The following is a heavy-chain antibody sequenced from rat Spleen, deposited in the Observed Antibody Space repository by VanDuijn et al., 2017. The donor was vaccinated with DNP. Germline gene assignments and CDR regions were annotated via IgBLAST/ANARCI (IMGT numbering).Heavy chain of an antibody. J-gene: IGHJ3*01. V-gene: IGHV5-25*01. CDR1: GFSFSNYY. D-gene: IGHD4-1*01. CDR2: ISGGGGNT. Sequence: EVQLVESGGGLVQPGRSMKLSCAASGFSFSNYYMAWVRQAPTKGLEWVASISGGGGNTYYQDSVKGRFTISRDNAKSTLYLQMASLKSEDTATYYCARIDGGFAYWGQGTLVTVSS. CDR3: ARIDGGFAY.